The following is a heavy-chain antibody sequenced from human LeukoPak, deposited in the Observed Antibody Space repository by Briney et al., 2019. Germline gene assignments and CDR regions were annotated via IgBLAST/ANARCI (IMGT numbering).Heavy chain of an antibody. CDR1: GYSFTSYG. Sequence: ASVKVSCKASGYSFTSYGFNWVRQAPGKGLEWMGGFDPEDGETIYAQKFQGRVTMTEDTSTDTAYMELSSLRSEDTAVYYCATARYCSSTSCRRGKAYYYGMDVWGQGTTVTVSS. D-gene: IGHD2-2*01. V-gene: IGHV1-24*01. CDR2: FDPEDGET. CDR3: ATARYCSSTSCRRGKAYYYGMDV. J-gene: IGHJ6*02.